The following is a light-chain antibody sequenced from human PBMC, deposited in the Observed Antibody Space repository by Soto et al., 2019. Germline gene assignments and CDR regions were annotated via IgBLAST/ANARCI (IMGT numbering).Light chain of an antibody. V-gene: IGKV1-5*01. J-gene: IGKJ4*01. Sequence: DIQMTQSPSTLSVSVGDRVTITCRASESINGWLAWYQQKPGKAPKILIYDASKLERGVPSRLSGSGSGAEFTLTISSLKPDDLATYYCQQYSSYPLTFGGGTKVEL. CDR2: DAS. CDR3: QQYSSYPLT. CDR1: ESINGW.